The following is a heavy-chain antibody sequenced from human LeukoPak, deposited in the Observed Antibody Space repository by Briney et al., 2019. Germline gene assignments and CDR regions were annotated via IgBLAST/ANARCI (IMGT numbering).Heavy chain of an antibody. CDR3: TTDRNDYGKVY. CDR1: GFTFSNAW. D-gene: IGHD4-17*01. CDR2: IKSKTDGGTT. V-gene: IGHV3-15*01. J-gene: IGHJ4*02. Sequence: GGSLRLSCAASGFTFSNAWMSWVRQAPGKGREWVGRIKSKTDGGTTDYAAPVKGRFTISRDDSKNTLYLQMNSLKTEDTAVYYCTTDRNDYGKVYWGQGTLVTVSS.